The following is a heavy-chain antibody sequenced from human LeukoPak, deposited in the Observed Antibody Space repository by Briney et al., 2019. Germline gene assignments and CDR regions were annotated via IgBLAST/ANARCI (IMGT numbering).Heavy chain of an antibody. J-gene: IGHJ4*02. Sequence: TLSLTCTVSGDSVSGGDNYWSSIRQPAGKGLEWIGRIYGSVSTQNNPSHQYNPSLKSRVTISADTSRNQFSLQLRSVTATDTAMYYCARDRQGAGRRVSSFHFWGQGIPVIVSS. CDR3: ARDRQGAGRRVSSFHF. V-gene: IGHV4-61*02. CDR2: IYGSVSTQNNPSH. D-gene: IGHD6-13*01. CDR1: GDSVSGGDNY.